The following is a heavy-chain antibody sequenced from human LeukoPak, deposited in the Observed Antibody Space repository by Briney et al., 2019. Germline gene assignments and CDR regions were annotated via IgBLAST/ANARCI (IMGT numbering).Heavy chain of an antibody. CDR2: ISGSGGST. CDR1: GFTFSSYA. J-gene: IGHJ6*02. D-gene: IGHD3-3*01. Sequence: GGSLRLSCAASGFTFSSYAMSWVRQAPGKGLEWVPAISGSGGSTYYADSVKGRFTISRDNSKNTLYLQMNSLRAEDTAVYYCAKDRYYDFWSGTGMDVWGQGTTVTVSS. V-gene: IGHV3-23*01. CDR3: AKDRYYDFWSGTGMDV.